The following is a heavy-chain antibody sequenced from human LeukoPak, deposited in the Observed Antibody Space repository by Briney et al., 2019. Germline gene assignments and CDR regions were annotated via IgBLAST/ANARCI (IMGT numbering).Heavy chain of an antibody. CDR1: GYTFTSYD. Sequence: ASVKVSCKASGYTFTSYDINWVRQATGQGLEWMGWMNPNSGNTGYAQKFQGRVTMTRNTSISTAYMELSSLRSEDTAVYYCARVGLWFGELFENYFDYWGQGTLVTVSS. CDR2: MNPNSGNT. V-gene: IGHV1-8*01. J-gene: IGHJ4*02. D-gene: IGHD3-10*01. CDR3: ARVGLWFGELFENYFDY.